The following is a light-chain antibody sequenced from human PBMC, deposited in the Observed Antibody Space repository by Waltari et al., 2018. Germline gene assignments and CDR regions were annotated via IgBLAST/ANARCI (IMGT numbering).Light chain of an antibody. J-gene: IGKJ4*01. V-gene: IGKV1-5*01. Sequence: DIQMTQSPCTLSASVGDRVTITCRASQSISSWLAWYQQKPGKAPKLLIYDASSLASGVPSRFSGSGSGTEFTLTISSLQPEDFATYYCLQYDSFPLTFGGGTKVEIQ. CDR3: LQYDSFPLT. CDR1: QSISSW. CDR2: DAS.